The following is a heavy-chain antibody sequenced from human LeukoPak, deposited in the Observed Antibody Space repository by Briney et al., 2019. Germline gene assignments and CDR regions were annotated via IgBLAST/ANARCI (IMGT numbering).Heavy chain of an antibody. Sequence: PSETLSLTCTVSGGSISSYYWSWIRQPPGKGLEWIGYIYYSGSTNYNPSLKSRVTISVDTSKNQFSLKLSSVTAADTAVYYCAMAIGGYCSSTSCYIDAFDIWGQGTMVTVSS. CDR1: GGSISSYY. CDR3: AMAIGGYCSSTSCYIDAFDI. J-gene: IGHJ3*02. D-gene: IGHD2-2*02. CDR2: IYYSGST. V-gene: IGHV4-59*12.